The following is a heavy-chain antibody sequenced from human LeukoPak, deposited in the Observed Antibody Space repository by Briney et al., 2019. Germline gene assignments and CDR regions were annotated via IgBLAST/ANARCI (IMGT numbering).Heavy chain of an antibody. CDR3: GGVIAGAIDY. V-gene: IGHV3-7*01. CDR2: INLDGSDT. D-gene: IGHD3-10*01. Sequence: GGSLRLSCAASGFTLGGYSMTWVRQAPGKGLEWVANINLDGSDTFYVGFVKGRFTISRDNADNSLYLQMNSLRAEDTAVYYCGGVIAGAIDYWGQGTLVTVSS. CDR1: GFTLGGYS. J-gene: IGHJ4*02.